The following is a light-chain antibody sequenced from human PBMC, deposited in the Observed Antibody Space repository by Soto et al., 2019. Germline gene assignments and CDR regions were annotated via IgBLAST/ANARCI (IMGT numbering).Light chain of an antibody. Sequence: QSALAQPASVSGSPGQSITISCTGTSSNLGTYNLVSWYQQHPGKAPKLTIYEATKRPSGVSDRFSGSKSGNTASLTISGLQAEDEAYYYCCSYAGGSTLVFGGGTQLTVL. V-gene: IGLV2-23*01. CDR1: SSNLGTYNL. J-gene: IGLJ3*02. CDR2: EAT. CDR3: CSYAGGSTLV.